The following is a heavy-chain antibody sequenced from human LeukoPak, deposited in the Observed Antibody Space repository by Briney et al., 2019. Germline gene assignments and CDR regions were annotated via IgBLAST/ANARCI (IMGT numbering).Heavy chain of an antibody. D-gene: IGHD6-13*01. CDR3: AKDRSSSWDPFDY. J-gene: IGHJ4*02. CDR2: ISGSGGST. Sequence: GGPLRLSCAASGFTFTGYPMGWVRQVPGKGLEWVSGISGSGGSTYYVDSVKGRFTISRDNSKNTLFLQMNSLRADDTAVYYCAKDRSSSWDPFDYWGQGTLVTVSA. CDR1: GFTFTGYP. V-gene: IGHV3-23*01.